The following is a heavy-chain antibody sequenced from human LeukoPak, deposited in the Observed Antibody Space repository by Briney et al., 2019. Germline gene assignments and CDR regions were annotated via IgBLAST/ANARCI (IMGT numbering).Heavy chain of an antibody. J-gene: IGHJ5*02. V-gene: IGHV3-48*04. D-gene: IGHD5-12*01. CDR2: ISSSGSTI. CDR1: GFTFSSYS. Sequence: GGSLRLSCVVSGFTFSSYSMNWVRQAPGKGLEWLSYISSSGSTIYYADSVKGRFTISRDNAKNSLYLQMNSLRAEDTAVYYCARDRGRGYSGYDDSFDPWGQGTLVTVSS. CDR3: ARDRGRGYSGYDDSFDP.